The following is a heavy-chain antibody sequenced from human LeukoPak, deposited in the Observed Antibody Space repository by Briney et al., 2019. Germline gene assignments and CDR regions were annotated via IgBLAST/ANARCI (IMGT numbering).Heavy chain of an antibody. V-gene: IGHV5-51*01. CDR1: GYSFTTHW. Sequence: GESLKISCQASGYSFTTHWIGWVRRMPGRGLEWLGIIYPGDSETKYGPSFQGQVTMSVDRSTNTTYLQWISLKASDTAMYYCARRLYGGRSLVYFDHWGRGTQVTVSS. D-gene: IGHD4-23*01. J-gene: IGHJ4*02. CDR3: ARRLYGGRSLVYFDH. CDR2: IYPGDSET.